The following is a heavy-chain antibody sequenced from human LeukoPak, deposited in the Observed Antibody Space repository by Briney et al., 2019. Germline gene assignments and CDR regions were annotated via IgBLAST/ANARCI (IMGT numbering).Heavy chain of an antibody. CDR3: ARYCSSTSCSFDY. D-gene: IGHD2-2*01. CDR1: VGTFSSYA. CDR2: IIPMLGIA. V-gene: IGHV1-69*04. Sequence: GASVKFSCKASVGTFSSYAISWVRQAPGQGLEWMGRIIPMLGIANYAQKFQGRITITADKSTSTAYMELNSLRSEDTAVYYCARYCSSTSCSFDYWGQGTLVTVSS. J-gene: IGHJ4*02.